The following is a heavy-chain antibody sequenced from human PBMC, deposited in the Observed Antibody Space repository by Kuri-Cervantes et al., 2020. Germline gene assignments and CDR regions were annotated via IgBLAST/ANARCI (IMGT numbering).Heavy chain of an antibody. V-gene: IGHV3-33*06. D-gene: IGHD3-10*01. Sequence: GESLKISCAASGFTFSSYGMHWVRQAPGKGLEWVAVIWYDGSNKYYADSVKGRFTISRDNSKNTLYLQMNSLRAEDTAVYYCAKEVQYYYGSGSYCDYWGQGTLVTVSS. CDR3: AKEVQYYYGSGSYCDY. J-gene: IGHJ4*02. CDR2: IWYDGSNK. CDR1: GFTFSSYG.